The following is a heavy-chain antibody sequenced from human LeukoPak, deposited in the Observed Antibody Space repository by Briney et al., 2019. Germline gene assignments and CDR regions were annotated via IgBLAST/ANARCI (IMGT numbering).Heavy chain of an antibody. V-gene: IGHV4-59*01. D-gene: IGHD6-19*01. CDR3: AKGAGWCNY. CDR1: GGSINSDY. J-gene: IGHJ4*02. Sequence: SETLSLTCTVSGGSINSDYWSWLRQPPGKGPEWIGYIYHSGNTNYNPSLKSRVTISIDTSKKQFSLKLSSVTAADTAVYYCAKGAGWCNYWGQGTLVTVSS. CDR2: IYHSGNT.